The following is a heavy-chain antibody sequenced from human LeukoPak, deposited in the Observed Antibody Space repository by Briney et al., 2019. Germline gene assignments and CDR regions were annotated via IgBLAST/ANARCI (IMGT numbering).Heavy chain of an antibody. CDR1: GYSFTSYG. Sequence: SVTLSCKASGYSFTSYGISWVRQAPGQGLEWMGWVSAYNGNTNYAQKLQGRVTMTTDTSTSTAYMELRSLRSDDTAVYYCARDPNYYGSGSYYNVGFFVLWGQGTLVTVSS. V-gene: IGHV1-18*01. CDR2: VSAYNGNT. J-gene: IGHJ4*02. D-gene: IGHD3-10*01. CDR3: ARDPNYYGSGSYYNVGFFVL.